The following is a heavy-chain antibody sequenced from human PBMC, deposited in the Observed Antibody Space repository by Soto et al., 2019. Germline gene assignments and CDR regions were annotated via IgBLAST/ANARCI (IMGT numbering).Heavy chain of an antibody. CDR3: AGERNYDFWSGYSSYGMDV. CDR1: GDSFTNYY. D-gene: IGHD3-3*01. V-gene: IGHV1-46*01. CDR2: INSSGGSP. Sequence: QVQLIQSGAEVRKPGASVKVSCKASGDSFTNYYFHWVRQAPGQSLEWMGIINSSGGSPTYAQKFLGRGTMTRDTSTSTVYMELSSLKSEDTAVYYCAGERNYDFWSGYSSYGMDVWGQGTTVSVSS. J-gene: IGHJ6*02.